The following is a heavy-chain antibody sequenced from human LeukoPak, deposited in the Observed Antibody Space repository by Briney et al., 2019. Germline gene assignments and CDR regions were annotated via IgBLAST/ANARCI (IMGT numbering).Heavy chain of an antibody. J-gene: IGHJ6*02. V-gene: IGHV3-23*01. CDR3: AKWLAVTTYYHGMDV. CDR2: ISGSGGST. D-gene: IGHD4-17*01. Sequence: GGSLRLSCAASGFTFSSYAMSWVRQAPGKGLEWVSAISGSGGSTYYADSVKGRFTISRDNSKNTLYLQMNSLRAEDTAVYYCAKWLAVTTYYHGMDVWGQEPRVTVSS. CDR1: GFTFSSYA.